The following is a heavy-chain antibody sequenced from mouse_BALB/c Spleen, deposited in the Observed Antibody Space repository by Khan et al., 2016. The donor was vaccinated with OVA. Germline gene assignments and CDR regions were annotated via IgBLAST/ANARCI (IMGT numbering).Heavy chain of an antibody. CDR2: INPNDGGT. CDR3: IRSGYGSFAY. D-gene: IGHD2-2*01. CDR1: GYTFSSYY. Sequence: QVQLKQSGAELVKPGASVKLSCKASGYTFSSYYMYWVKQRPGQGLEWIGEINPNDGGTNFNDKFKSKATLTVDKSSSTAYIQLSNLTSEDSAVYFCIRSGYGSFAYWGQGTPVTVSA. V-gene: IGHV1S81*02. J-gene: IGHJ3*01.